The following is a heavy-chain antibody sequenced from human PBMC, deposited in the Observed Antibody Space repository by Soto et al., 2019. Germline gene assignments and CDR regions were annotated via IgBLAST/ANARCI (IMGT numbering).Heavy chain of an antibody. V-gene: IGHV3-74*01. CDR3: ARNQGSASFDY. J-gene: IGHJ4*02. CDR2: INSDGSTT. Sequence: GGSLRLSCVASGFTFSSSWMHWVRQAPGKGLVWVSRINSDGSTTTYADSVKGRFTISRDNAKNTLYLQMNSLRAEDTAVYYCARNQGSASFDYWGQGTLVPVS. CDR1: GFTFSSSW.